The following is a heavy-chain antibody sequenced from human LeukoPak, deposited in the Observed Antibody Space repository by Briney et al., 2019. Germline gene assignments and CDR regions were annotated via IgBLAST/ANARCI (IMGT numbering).Heavy chain of an antibody. CDR3: ARAQRGYSYGFSRYYYMDV. CDR2: ISSSSYI. J-gene: IGHJ6*03. D-gene: IGHD5-18*01. CDR1: GFTFSSYG. Sequence: PGGSLRLSCAASGFTFSSYGMNWVRQAPGKGLEWVSSISSSSYIYYADSVKGRFTISRDNAKNSLYLQMNSLRAEDTAVYYCARAQRGYSYGFSRYYYMDVWGKGTTVTVSS. V-gene: IGHV3-21*01.